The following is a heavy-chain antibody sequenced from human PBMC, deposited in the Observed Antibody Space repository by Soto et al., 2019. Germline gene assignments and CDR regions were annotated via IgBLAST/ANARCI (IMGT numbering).Heavy chain of an antibody. V-gene: IGHV3-7*03. D-gene: IGHD3-3*01. CDR2: INEDGSEK. Sequence: GGSLRLSCAASGMTFSRHWMTWVRQAPGKGPEWVANINEDGSEKFYVDSVKGRFTISRDNAKNSLFLQMNDLRAEDTAVYHCASRPSDVKYYGVFDYWGQGAMVTVSS. J-gene: IGHJ4*02. CDR3: ASRPSDVKYYGVFDY. CDR1: GMTFSRHW.